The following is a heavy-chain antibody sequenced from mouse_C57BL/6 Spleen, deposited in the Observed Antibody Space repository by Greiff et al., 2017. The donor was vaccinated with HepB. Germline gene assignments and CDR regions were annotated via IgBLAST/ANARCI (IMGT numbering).Heavy chain of an antibody. CDR3: TRWGDFDY. J-gene: IGHJ2*01. CDR2: IDPETGGT. Sequence: VKLMESGAELVRPGASVTLSCKASGYTFTDYDMHWVKQTPVHGLEWIGAIDPETGGTAYNQKFKGKAILTADKSSSTAYMELRSLTSEDSAVYYCTRWGDFDYWGQGTTLTVSS. V-gene: IGHV1-15*01. CDR1: GYTFTDYD.